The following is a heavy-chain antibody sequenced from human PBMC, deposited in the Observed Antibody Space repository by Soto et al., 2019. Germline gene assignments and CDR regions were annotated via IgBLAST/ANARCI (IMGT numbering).Heavy chain of an antibody. D-gene: IGHD6-6*01. Sequence: ASVKVSCKASGYSFTAFSLHWVRQAPGQGLEWMGWVNTNNGDTSYAQNIQDRVTMTRDTAISTAYMELTSLTSDDTAVYYCAIPTLDRELVHGGQGTLVTVXS. V-gene: IGHV1-2*02. CDR3: AIPTLDRELVH. CDR2: VNTNNGDT. CDR1: GYSFTAFS. J-gene: IGHJ4*02.